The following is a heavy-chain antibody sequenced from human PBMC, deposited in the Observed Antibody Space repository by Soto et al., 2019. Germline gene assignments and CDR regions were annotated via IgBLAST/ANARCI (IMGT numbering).Heavy chain of an antibody. CDR1: GYTFTSYG. CDR2: ISAYNGNT. V-gene: IGHV1-18*01. CDR3: ARSAGEDIEVVVAATNYYGMDV. J-gene: IGHJ6*02. D-gene: IGHD2-15*01. Sequence: QVQLVQSGAEVKKPGASVKVSCKASGYTFTSYGISWVRQAPGQGLEWMGWISAYNGNTNYAQKLQGRDTMTTDTSTSTAYMELRSLRSDDTAVYYCARSAGEDIEVVVAATNYYGMDVWGQGTTVTVSS.